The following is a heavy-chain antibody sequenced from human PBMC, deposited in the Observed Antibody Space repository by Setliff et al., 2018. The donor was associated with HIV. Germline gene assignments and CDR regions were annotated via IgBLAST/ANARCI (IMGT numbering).Heavy chain of an antibody. CDR3: ARPRQYYYGSGSYYYYYYMDV. V-gene: IGHV3-74*01. J-gene: IGHJ6*03. D-gene: IGHD3-10*01. Sequence: GESLRLSCAASGFTFSSYWMHWVRQAPGKGLVWVSRINTDGSSTSYADSVKGRFTISRNNAKNTLYLQMNSLRAEDTAVYYCARPRQYYYGSGSYYYYYYMDVWGKGTTVTVSS. CDR2: INTDGSST. CDR1: GFTFSSYW.